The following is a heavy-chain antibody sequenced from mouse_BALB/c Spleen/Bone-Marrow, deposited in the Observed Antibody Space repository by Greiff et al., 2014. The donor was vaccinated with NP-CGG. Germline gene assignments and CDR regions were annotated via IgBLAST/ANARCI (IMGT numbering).Heavy chain of an antibody. Sequence: QVQLKESGAELVKPGASVKMSCTASGYTFTSYWMHWVKQRPGQGLEWIGTIDPSDSYTSYNQKFKGKATLTVDTSSSTAYMQLSRLTSEDAAVYDCTRMWAYWGQGTLVTVSA. CDR3: TRMWAY. CDR1: GYTFTSYW. V-gene: IGHV1S127*01. J-gene: IGHJ3*01. CDR2: IDPSDSYT.